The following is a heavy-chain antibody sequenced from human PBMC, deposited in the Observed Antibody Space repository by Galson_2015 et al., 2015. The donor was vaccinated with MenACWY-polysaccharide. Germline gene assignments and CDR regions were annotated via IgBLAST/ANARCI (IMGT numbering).Heavy chain of an antibody. Sequence: QSGAEVKKPGASVKVSCKASGYTFTTYGINWVRQAPGQGLEWMGWISAYKGNTKYAQNLQGRVTMTTDTSTSTAYMEVTSLRSDDTAVYYCARDGTSNCYGADYWGQGTLVTVSS. CDR2: ISAYKGNT. CDR1: GYTFTTYG. V-gene: IGHV1-18*01. D-gene: IGHD6-13*01. J-gene: IGHJ4*02. CDR3: ARDGTSNCYGADY.